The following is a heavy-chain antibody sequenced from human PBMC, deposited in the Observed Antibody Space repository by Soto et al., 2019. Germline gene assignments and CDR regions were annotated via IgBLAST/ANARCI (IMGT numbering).Heavy chain of an antibody. V-gene: IGHV4-39*01. D-gene: IGHD1-26*01. CDR2: IYSTENT. CDR3: ATQEVGGSYVYTFDP. Sequence: SETLSLTCTVSGGSVSSNSYSWCWIRQSPGKGLEWIGTIYSTENTYYHPSLLSRVTISVDTSMNEFSLRLSSVTAADTAVYYCATQEVGGSYVYTFDPWGQGTLVTVSS. CDR1: GGSVSSNSYS. J-gene: IGHJ5*02.